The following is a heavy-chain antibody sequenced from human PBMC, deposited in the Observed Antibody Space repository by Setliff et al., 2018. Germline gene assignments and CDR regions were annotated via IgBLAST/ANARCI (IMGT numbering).Heavy chain of an antibody. D-gene: IGHD6-13*01. J-gene: IGHJ4*02. CDR1: GYTFSGYY. CDR3: ARDQGHGITAAGPDF. CDR2: INPNSGGT. V-gene: IGHV1-2*06. Sequence: ASVKVSCKASGYTFSGYYMHWVRQAPGQGLEWMGRINPNSGGTNYAQKFQGRVTMTSDSSISTAYMELSGLRSDDTAVYSCARDQGHGITAAGPDFWGQGTLGTVSS.